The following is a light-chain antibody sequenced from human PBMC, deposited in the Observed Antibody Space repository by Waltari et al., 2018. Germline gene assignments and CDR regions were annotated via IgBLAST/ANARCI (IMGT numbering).Light chain of an antibody. J-gene: IGKJ2*01. Sequence: DVVMTQSPLSLPVPLGQPASISCRSSQSLVHSDGNTYLNRFQLRPGQSPRRLIYKVSNRDSGVPDRFSGSGSGTDFTLKISRVEAEDVGIYYCMQGIHWPHTLGQGTKLEI. CDR2: KVS. V-gene: IGKV2-30*02. CDR1: QSLVHSDGNTY. CDR3: MQGIHWPHT.